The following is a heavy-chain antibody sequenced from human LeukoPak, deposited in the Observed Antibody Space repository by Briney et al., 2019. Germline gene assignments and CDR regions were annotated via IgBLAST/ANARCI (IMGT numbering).Heavy chain of an antibody. CDR1: GFTVNDNY. CDR2: IYRSGDT. Sequence: PGGSLRLSCAASGFTVNDNYMSWVRQAPGKGLEWISVIYRSGDTYYADSVKGRFTVSRDNDQNTLYLQLNSLRPEDTAVYYCARDRVKSDDILTGYPHYYYYFYMDVWGKGTVVTVS. D-gene: IGHD3-9*01. CDR3: ARDRVKSDDILTGYPHYYYYFYMDV. J-gene: IGHJ6*03. V-gene: IGHV3-66*03.